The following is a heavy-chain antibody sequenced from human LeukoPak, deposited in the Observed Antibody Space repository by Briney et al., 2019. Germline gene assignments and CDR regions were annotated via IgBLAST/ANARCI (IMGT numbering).Heavy chain of an antibody. CDR2: INSDGSEG. D-gene: IGHD6-6*01. V-gene: IGHV3-7*03. J-gene: IGHJ3*01. CDR3: ARSSYSSSSSV. CDR1: GFTFSGFW. Sequence: GGSLRLSCAVSGFTFSGFWMSWSRQAPGKGLEWVASINSDGSEGYYAGVVKGRFTISRDNAKNSLYLQINSQRAEDTAVYYCARSSYSSSSSVWGQGTMVTVSS.